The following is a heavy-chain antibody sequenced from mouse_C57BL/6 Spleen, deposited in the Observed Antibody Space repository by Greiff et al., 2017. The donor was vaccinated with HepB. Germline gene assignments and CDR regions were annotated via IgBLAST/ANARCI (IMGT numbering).Heavy chain of an antibody. CDR1: GYSITSGYY. CDR2: ISYDGSN. Sequence: VQLKESGPGLVKPSQSLSLTCSVTGYSITSGYYWNWIRQFPGNKLEWMGYISYDGSNNYNPSLKNRISITRDTSKNQFFLKLNSVTTEDTATYYCARDKDYEYDEAAWFAYWGQGTLVTVSA. D-gene: IGHD2-4*01. V-gene: IGHV3-6*01. CDR3: ARDKDYEYDEAAWFAY. J-gene: IGHJ3*01.